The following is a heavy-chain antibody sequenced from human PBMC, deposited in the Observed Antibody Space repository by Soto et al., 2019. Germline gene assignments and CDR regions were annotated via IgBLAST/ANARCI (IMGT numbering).Heavy chain of an antibody. D-gene: IGHD6-13*01. CDR1: GFTFSSYA. CDR2: ISGSDDRT. V-gene: IGHV3-23*01. Sequence: HPGGSLRLSCAASGFTFSSYAMSWVRQAPGKGLEWVSAISGSDDRTYYADSVKGRFTISRDNSKNTLYLQLNSLRAEDTAVYYGARRGQQMVCCESWGRGAMVA. J-gene: IGHJ5*01. CDR3: ARRGQQMVCCES.